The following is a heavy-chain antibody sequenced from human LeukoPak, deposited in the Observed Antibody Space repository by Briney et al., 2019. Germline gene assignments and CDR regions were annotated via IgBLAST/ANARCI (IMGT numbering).Heavy chain of an antibody. CDR1: GFTFSSYA. CDR3: AKDLGALADYGDYYFDY. Sequence: GGSLRLSCAASGFTFSSYAMHWVRQAPGKGLEWVAVISYDGSNKYYADSVKGRFTISRDNSKNTLYLQMNSLRAEDTAVYYCAKDLGALADYGDYYFDYWGQGTLVTVSS. V-gene: IGHV3-30*04. J-gene: IGHJ4*02. CDR2: ISYDGSNK. D-gene: IGHD4-17*01.